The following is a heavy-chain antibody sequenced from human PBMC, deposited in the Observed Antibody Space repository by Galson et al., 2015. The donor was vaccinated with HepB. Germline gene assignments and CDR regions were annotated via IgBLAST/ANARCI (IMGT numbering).Heavy chain of an antibody. Sequence: PALVKPTQTLTLTCTFSGFPLSTSGVGVGWIRQPPGKALEWLALIYWNDDKRYSPSLKSRLTITKDTSKNHVVLTMTNMDPVDTATYYCVHSFSSSWPLDHWGQGALVTVSS. D-gene: IGHD6-13*01. J-gene: IGHJ4*02. CDR1: GFPLSTSGVG. CDR3: VHSFSSSWPLDH. CDR2: IYWNDDK. V-gene: IGHV2-5*01.